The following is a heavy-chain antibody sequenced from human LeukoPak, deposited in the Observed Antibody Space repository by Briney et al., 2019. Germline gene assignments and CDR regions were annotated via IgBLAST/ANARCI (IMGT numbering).Heavy chain of an antibody. CDR1: GGSISSYY. CDR2: IYYSGST. V-gene: IGHV4-59*12. Sequence: SETLSLTCTVSGGSISSYYWSWIRQPPGKGLEWIGYIYYSGSTNYNPSLKSRVTISVDTSKNQFSLKLSSVTAADTAVYYCARGGYYYDSSVPYWGQGTLVTVSS. CDR3: ARGGYYYDSSVPY. D-gene: IGHD3-22*01. J-gene: IGHJ4*02.